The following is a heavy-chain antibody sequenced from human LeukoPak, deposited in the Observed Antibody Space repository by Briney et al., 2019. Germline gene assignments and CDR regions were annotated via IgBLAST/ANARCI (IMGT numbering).Heavy chain of an antibody. CDR1: GFSFSGST. J-gene: IGHJ3*02. CDR2: IRSKAKSYAT. D-gene: IGHD5-24*01. CDR3: TRPSKNGYNDAFDI. V-gene: IGHV3-73*01. Sequence: GGSLRLSCVASGFSFSGSTLHWVRQASGKGLEWVGRIRSKAKSYATGYAASVKGRFSISRDDSKNTAYLQMDSLKTEDTAVYYCTRPSKNGYNDAFDIWGQGTMVTVSS.